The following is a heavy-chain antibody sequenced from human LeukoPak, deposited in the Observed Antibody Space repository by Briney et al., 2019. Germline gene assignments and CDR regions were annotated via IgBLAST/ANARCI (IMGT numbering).Heavy chain of an antibody. CDR3: AAHTYYYSSGSFAY. CDR2: MNPGSGNT. Sequence: ASVKVSCKASGYTFTSYDINWVRQATGQGPEWMGWMNPGSGNTGYAQRFQGRVTMTRDTSINTAYVELSSLTSEDTAVYYCAAHTYYYSSGSFAYWGQGTLVTVSS. D-gene: IGHD3-10*01. V-gene: IGHV1-8*01. CDR1: GYTFTSYD. J-gene: IGHJ4*02.